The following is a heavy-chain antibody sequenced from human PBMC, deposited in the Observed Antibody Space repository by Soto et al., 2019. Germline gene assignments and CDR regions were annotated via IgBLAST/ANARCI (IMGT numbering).Heavy chain of an antibody. V-gene: IGHV4-59*08. Sequence: PSETLSLTCTVSGGSISSYYWSWIRQPPGKGLEWIGYIYYSGSTNYNPSLKSRVTISVDTSKNQFSLKLSSVTAADTAVYYCARRWLPESDAFDIWGQGTMVTVSS. D-gene: IGHD6-19*01. CDR3: ARRWLPESDAFDI. CDR2: IYYSGST. CDR1: GGSISSYY. J-gene: IGHJ3*02.